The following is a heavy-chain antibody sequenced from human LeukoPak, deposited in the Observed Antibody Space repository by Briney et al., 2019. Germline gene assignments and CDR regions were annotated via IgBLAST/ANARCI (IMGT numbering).Heavy chain of an antibody. CDR3: ASGQGYYDSSGSYGMDV. D-gene: IGHD3-22*01. V-gene: IGHV1-69*13. Sequence: SVKVSCKASGGTFSSYAISWVRQAPGQGLEWMGGIIPIFGTANYAQKFQGRVTITADESTSTAYMELSSLRSEDTAVYYCASGQGYYDSSGSYGMDVWGQGTTVTVSS. J-gene: IGHJ6*02. CDR1: GGTFSSYA. CDR2: IIPIFGTA.